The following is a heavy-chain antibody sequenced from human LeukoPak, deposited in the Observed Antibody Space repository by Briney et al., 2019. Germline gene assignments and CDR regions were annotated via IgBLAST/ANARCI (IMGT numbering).Heavy chain of an antibody. Sequence: ASVKVSCKASGYTFTSYAMHWVRQAPGQRLEWMGWINAGNGNTKYSQEFQGRVTITRDTSASTAYMELSSLRSEDMAVYYCARARYSTDDSSGADYWGQGTLVTVSS. CDR1: GYTFTSYA. V-gene: IGHV1-3*03. CDR3: ARARYSTDDSSGADY. D-gene: IGHD3-22*01. CDR2: INAGNGNT. J-gene: IGHJ4*02.